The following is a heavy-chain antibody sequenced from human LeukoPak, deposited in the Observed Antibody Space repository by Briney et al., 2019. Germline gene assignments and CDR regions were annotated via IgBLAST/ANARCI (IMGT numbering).Heavy chain of an antibody. J-gene: IGHJ4*02. V-gene: IGHV3-30*18. D-gene: IGHD3-16*01. Sequence: GRSLRLSCAASGLTFSSYGMHWVRQAPGKGLEWVAVISYDGSNKYYADSVKGRFTISRDNSKNTLYLQMNSLRAEDTAVYYCAKGLVIDYWGQGTLVTVSS. CDR2: ISYDGSNK. CDR3: AKGLVIDY. CDR1: GLTFSSYG.